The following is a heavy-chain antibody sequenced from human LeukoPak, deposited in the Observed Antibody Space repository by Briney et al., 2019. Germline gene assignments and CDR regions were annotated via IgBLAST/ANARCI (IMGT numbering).Heavy chain of an antibody. V-gene: IGHV1-69*05. CDR2: IIPIFGTA. CDR1: GGTFSSYA. J-gene: IGHJ5*02. Sequence: GASVKVSCKASGGTFSSYAISWVRQAPGQGLEWMGGIIPIFGTANYAQKFQGRVTITTDESTSTAYMELSSLRSEDTAVYYCARGSKLQYYCSSTSCYRGNWFDPWGQGTLVTVSS. D-gene: IGHD2-2*01. CDR3: ARGSKLQYYCSSTSCYRGNWFDP.